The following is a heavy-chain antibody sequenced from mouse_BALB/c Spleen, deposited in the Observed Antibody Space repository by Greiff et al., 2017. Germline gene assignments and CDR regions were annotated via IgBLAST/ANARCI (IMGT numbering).Heavy chain of an antibody. CDR3: ARRGGYLYYFDY. V-gene: IGHV3-2*02. CDR1: GYSITSDYA. J-gene: IGHJ2*01. D-gene: IGHD2-2*01. Sequence: EVKLQESGPGLVKPSQSLSLTCTVTGYSITSDYAWNWIRQFPGNKLEWMGYISYSGSTSYNPSLKSRISITRDTSKNQFFLQLNSVTTEDTATYYCARRGGYLYYFDYCGQGTTLTVSS. CDR2: ISYSGST.